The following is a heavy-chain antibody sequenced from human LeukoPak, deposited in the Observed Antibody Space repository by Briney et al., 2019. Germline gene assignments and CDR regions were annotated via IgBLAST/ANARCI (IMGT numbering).Heavy chain of an antibody. D-gene: IGHD3-3*01. CDR2: ISSSSSYI. Sequence: GGSLRLSCAASGFAFSSYSMNWVRQAPGKGLEWVSSISSSSSYIYYADSVKGRFTISRDNAKNSLYLQMNSLRAEDTAVYYCARDGGTLYDFWSGQPTGTEIDYWGQGTLVTVSS. V-gene: IGHV3-21*01. CDR3: ARDGGTLYDFWSGQPTGTEIDY. J-gene: IGHJ4*02. CDR1: GFAFSSYS.